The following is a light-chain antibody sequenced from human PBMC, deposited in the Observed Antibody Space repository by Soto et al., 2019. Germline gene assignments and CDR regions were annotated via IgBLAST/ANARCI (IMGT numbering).Light chain of an antibody. CDR1: SSDIGDYNY. V-gene: IGLV2-14*01. Sequence: QSVLTQPASVSGSPGQSITISCVGTSSDIGDYNYVSWYQQHPGKVPKVIIYDVSNRPSGVSNRFSGSKSGNTASLTISGLQAEDEADYYCCSYTTSNTRQIVFGTGTKVTVL. J-gene: IGLJ1*01. CDR3: CSYTTSNTRQIV. CDR2: DVS.